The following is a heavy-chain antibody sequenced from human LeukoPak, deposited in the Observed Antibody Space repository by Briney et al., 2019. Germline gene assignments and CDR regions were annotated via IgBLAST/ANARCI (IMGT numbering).Heavy chain of an antibody. J-gene: IGHJ6*03. CDR3: ARGTTATNHYYYYYMDV. Sequence: PSETPSLTCTVSGGSISSSSYYWGWIRQPPGKGLEWIGSIYYSGSTYYNPSLKSRVTISVDTSKNQFSLKLSSVTAADTAVYYCARGTTATNHYYYYYMDVWGKGTTVTVSS. CDR2: IYYSGST. D-gene: IGHD2/OR15-2a*01. V-gene: IGHV4-39*07. CDR1: GGSISSSSYY.